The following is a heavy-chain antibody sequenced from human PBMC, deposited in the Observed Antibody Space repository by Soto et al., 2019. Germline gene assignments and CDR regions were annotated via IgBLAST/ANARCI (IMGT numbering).Heavy chain of an antibody. J-gene: IGHJ4*02. CDR3: TSMIFGEPFDY. D-gene: IGHD3-3*01. CDR1: GFPFSTYW. Sequence: PGGSLRLSCAASGFPFSTYWMSWVRPAPGKGLEWVANIKADGSETYYVDSVRGRFTISRDNAKNSLYLQMISLRAEDTAVYYCTSMIFGEPFDYWGQGARVTVS. CDR2: IKADGSET. V-gene: IGHV3-7*01.